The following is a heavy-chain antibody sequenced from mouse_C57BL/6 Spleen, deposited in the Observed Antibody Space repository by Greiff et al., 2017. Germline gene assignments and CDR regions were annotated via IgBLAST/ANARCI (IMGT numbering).Heavy chain of an antibody. Sequence: QVQLQQSGPELVKPGASVKISCKASGYAFSSSWMNWVKQRPGKGLEWIGRIYPGDGDTNYNGKFKGKATLTADKSSSTAYMQLSSLTCEDSAVYFCASSTRYYYAMDYWGQGTSVTVSS. V-gene: IGHV1-82*01. CDR2: IYPGDGDT. J-gene: IGHJ4*01. CDR3: ASSTRYYYAMDY. D-gene: IGHD5-1*01. CDR1: GYAFSSSW.